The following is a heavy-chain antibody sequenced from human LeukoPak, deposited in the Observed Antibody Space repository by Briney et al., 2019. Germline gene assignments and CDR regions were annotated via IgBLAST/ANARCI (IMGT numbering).Heavy chain of an antibody. D-gene: IGHD3-22*01. CDR3: ARHQYLYDSTGDDAFDV. Sequence: SETLSLTCTVSGGSISDFFWSWIRQAPGKGLEWIGYIHYSGSNNYNPSLKSRVTILVDTSKNQFSLSLTSVTAADTAVYYCARHQYLYDSTGDDAFDVWGQGTMVTVSS. V-gene: IGHV4-59*08. CDR2: IHYSGSN. CDR1: GGSISDFF. J-gene: IGHJ3*01.